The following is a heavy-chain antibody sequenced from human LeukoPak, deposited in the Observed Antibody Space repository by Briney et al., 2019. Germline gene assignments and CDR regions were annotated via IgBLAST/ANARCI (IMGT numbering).Heavy chain of an antibody. CDR2: INHSGST. CDR3: ARESDTVTTLNAFDI. V-gene: IGHV4-34*01. CDR1: GGSISSYY. Sequence: PSETLSLTCTVSGGSISSYYLSWLRQPPGKGLEWIGEINHSGSTNHNPSLKSRVTISVDTSKSQFSLKLSSVTDADTAVYYCARESDTVTTLNAFDIWGQGTMVTVSS. D-gene: IGHD4-17*01. J-gene: IGHJ3*02.